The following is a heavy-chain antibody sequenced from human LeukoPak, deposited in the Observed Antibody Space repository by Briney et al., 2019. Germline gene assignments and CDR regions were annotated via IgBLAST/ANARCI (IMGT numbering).Heavy chain of an antibody. CDR3: ARDGGFPDY. J-gene: IGHJ4*02. CDR2: INPSGGST. D-gene: IGHD3-16*01. CDR1: GYTFTSYY. Sequence: ASVKVSCKASGYTFTSYYMHWVRQAPGQGLEWMGIINPSGGSTSYAQKFQGRVTMTRDTSISTAYMELSRLRSDDTAVYYCARDGGFPDYWGQGTLVTVSS. V-gene: IGHV1-46*01.